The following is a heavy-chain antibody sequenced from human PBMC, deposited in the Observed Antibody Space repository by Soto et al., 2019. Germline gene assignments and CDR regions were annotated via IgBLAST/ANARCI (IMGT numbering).Heavy chain of an antibody. CDR1: GFTLSSYS. Sequence: VQLVESGGGLVKPGGSLRLSCAASGFTLSSYSMNWVRQTPGKGLEWVSSISSSNGYIYYADSVKGRFTISRDTAKNSLHLQMNSLRADDTAVYYCARLESGGFDFWGQGTLVTVSS. V-gene: IGHV3-21*01. CDR2: ISSSNGYI. CDR3: ARLESGGFDF. D-gene: IGHD1-26*01. J-gene: IGHJ4*02.